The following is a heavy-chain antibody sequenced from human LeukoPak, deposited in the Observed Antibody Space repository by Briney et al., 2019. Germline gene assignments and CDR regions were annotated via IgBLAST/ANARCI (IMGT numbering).Heavy chain of an antibody. D-gene: IGHD3-10*01. CDR3: SRDLPRTSGP. V-gene: IGHV3-74*01. CDR1: GFSFSTSW. J-gene: IGHJ5*02. CDR2: INSDGRRV. Sequence: GGSLRLSCAASGFSFSTSWMHWARQTPGKGLAWVSHINSDGRRVNYADAVMGRFTISRDNANNMLYLQMNSLRPEGTAIYYCSRDLPRTSGPWGQGTLVTVSS.